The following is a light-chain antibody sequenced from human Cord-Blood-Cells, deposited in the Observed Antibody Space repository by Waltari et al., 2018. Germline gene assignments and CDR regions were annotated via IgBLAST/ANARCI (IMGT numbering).Light chain of an antibody. CDR2: GNS. CDR1: SSNIGAGYD. J-gene: IGLJ3*02. Sequence: QSVLTQPPSVSGAPGQRVTISCTGSSSNIGAGYDVHWYQQLPGTAPKLLIHGNSQRPSGVPDRFSGSKSGTSASLAITGLQAEDEADYYCQSYDSSLSGSVFGGVTKLTVL. CDR3: QSYDSSLSGSV. V-gene: IGLV1-40*01.